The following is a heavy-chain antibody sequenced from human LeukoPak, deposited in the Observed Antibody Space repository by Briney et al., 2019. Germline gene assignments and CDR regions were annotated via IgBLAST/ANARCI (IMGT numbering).Heavy chain of an antibody. D-gene: IGHD3-10*01. J-gene: IGHJ5*02. CDR2: INHSGST. V-gene: IGHV4-39*07. CDR3: ARGGLWFGESYNWFDP. CDR1: GGSISSGGYY. Sequence: SETLSLTCTVSGGSISSGGYYWSWIRQPPGKGLEWIGEINHSGSTNYNPSLKSRVTISVDTSKNQFSLKLSSVTAADTAVNYCARGGLWFGESYNWFDPWGQGTLVTVSS.